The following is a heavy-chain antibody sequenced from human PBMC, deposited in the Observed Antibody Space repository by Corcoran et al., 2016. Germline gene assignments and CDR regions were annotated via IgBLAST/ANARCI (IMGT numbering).Heavy chain of an antibody. Sequence: EVQLVESGGGLVKPGGSLRLSCAASGFTFSSYSMNWVRQAPGKGLGWVSSISSSSSYIYYADSVKGRFTISRDKAKNSLYLQMNSLRAEDTAVYYCASGYCSGGSRQRGMDVWGQGTTVTGSS. CDR3: ASGYCSGGSRQRGMDV. V-gene: IGHV3-21*01. D-gene: IGHD2-15*01. CDR1: GFTFSSYS. J-gene: IGHJ6*02. CDR2: ISSSSSYI.